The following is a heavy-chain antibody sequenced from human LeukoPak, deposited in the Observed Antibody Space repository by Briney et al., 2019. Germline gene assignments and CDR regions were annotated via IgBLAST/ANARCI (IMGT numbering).Heavy chain of an antibody. V-gene: IGHV4-61*02. Sequence: SQTLSLTCTVSGGSISSGRYYWSWIRQPAGKGLEWIGRIYTSGSTNYNPSLKSRVTISVDTSKNQFSLKLSSVTAADTAVYYCARGSGTYYYDSSGYYLDYWGQGTLVTVSS. CDR1: GGSISSGRYY. CDR3: ARGSGTYYYDSSGYYLDY. J-gene: IGHJ4*02. CDR2: IYTSGST. D-gene: IGHD3-22*01.